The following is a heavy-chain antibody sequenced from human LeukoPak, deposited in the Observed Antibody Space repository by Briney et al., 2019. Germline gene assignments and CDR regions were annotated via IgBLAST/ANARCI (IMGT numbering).Heavy chain of an antibody. CDR2: IFYSGTT. Sequence: WIWTIFYSGTTYYNPSLKSRVTMSVDTSKNQFSLTLNSVSPADTAVYYCAGLTDRGSYFDYWGQGTLVTVSS. D-gene: IGHD1-26*01. CDR3: AGLTDRGSYFDY. V-gene: IGHV4-28*01. J-gene: IGHJ4*02.